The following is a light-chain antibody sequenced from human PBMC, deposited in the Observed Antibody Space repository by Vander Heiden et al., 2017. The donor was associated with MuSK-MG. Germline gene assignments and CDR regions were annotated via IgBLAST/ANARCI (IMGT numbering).Light chain of an antibody. CDR3: HRRNNWLLT. J-gene: IGKJ4*01. CDR1: QNIDTC. Sequence: DIVLTQSPAILSLSPGERASVSCRASQNIDTCLAWYQQKPGEAPRLLIYGASIRADGIPARFSGSGSGTAFTLTISSLDPEDFAVYYCHRRNNWLLTFGAGTKVEIK. V-gene: IGKV3-11*01. CDR2: GAS.